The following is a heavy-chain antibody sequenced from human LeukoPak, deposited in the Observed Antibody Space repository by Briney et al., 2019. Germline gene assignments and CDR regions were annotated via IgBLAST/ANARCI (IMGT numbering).Heavy chain of an antibody. D-gene: IGHD3-22*01. CDR1: GFTFSSYA. CDR2: ISYDGSNK. Sequence: GGSLRLSCAASGFTFSSYAMHWVRQAPGKGLEWVAVISYDGSNKYYADSVKGRFTISRDNSKNTLYLQMNSLRAEDTAVYYCAKVINSGYYYYFDYWGQGTLVTVSS. V-gene: IGHV3-30-3*01. CDR3: AKVINSGYYYYFDY. J-gene: IGHJ4*02.